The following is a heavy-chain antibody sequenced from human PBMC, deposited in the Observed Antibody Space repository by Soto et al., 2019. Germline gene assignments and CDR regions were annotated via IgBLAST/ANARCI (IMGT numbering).Heavy chain of an antibody. V-gene: IGHV1-2*02. CDR3: ARGDCCCSGSYYGLDV. CDR1: GYPFTGYY. J-gene: IGHJ6*02. D-gene: IGHD3-10*02. CDR2: INPNSGGT. Sequence: APVKVSCKASGYPFTGYYMHWVRQAPGQRHEWMGWINPNSGGTNYAQKFQFRVTMTSDTSISTAYMELSRLRSDDTAVYYCARGDCCCSGSYYGLDVWGQGTRVTVSS.